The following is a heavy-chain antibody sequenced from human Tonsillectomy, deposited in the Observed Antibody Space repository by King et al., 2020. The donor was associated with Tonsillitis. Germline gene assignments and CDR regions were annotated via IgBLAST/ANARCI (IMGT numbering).Heavy chain of an antibody. CDR3: AKTWELSHFDY. Sequence: QLVQSGGGLVQRGGSLRLSCAASGFTFSNYAMNWVRQAPGKGLEWVSVTNGSGGSTYYADSVKGRFTISRDNSKNTLYLQMNSLRVEDTAVYYCAKTWELSHFDYWGQGTLVTVSS. V-gene: IGHV3-23*04. J-gene: IGHJ4*02. CDR1: GFTFSNYA. D-gene: IGHD1-26*01. CDR2: TNGSGGST.